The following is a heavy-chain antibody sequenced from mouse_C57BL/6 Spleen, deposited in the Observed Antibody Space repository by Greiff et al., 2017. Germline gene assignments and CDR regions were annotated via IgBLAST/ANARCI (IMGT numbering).Heavy chain of an antibody. CDR3: ARMNTPGFAY. J-gene: IGHJ3*01. V-gene: IGHV1-50*01. CDR2: IDTSDSYT. CDR1: GYTFTSYW. Sequence: QVQLQQPGAELVKPGASVKMSCKASGYTFTSYWMQWVKQRPGQGLEWIGEIDTSDSYTNSNPKFKGKATLTVDTSTSSAYMQLSSLTSEDSAVYYCARMNTPGFAYWGQGTLVTVSA.